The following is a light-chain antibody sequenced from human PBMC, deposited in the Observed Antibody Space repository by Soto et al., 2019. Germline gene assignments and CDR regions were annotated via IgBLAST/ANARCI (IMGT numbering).Light chain of an antibody. V-gene: IGLV2-8*01. Sequence: QSVLTQPPSASGSPGQSVTISCTGTSSDVGGYKYVSWYQQHPGKAPKLMIYEVTKRPSGVPDRFSGSKSGTTASLTVSGLQAEDEADYYCSSYAGSNNFVVFGGGTQLTVL. CDR1: SSDVGGYKY. CDR3: SSYAGSNNFVV. CDR2: EVT. J-gene: IGLJ7*01.